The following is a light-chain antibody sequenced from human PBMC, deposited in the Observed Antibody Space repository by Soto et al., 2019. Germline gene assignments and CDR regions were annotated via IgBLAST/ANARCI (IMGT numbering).Light chain of an antibody. CDR2: GAS. CDR3: QQSYGTPQT. V-gene: IGKV1-39*01. J-gene: IGKJ1*01. CDR1: QTITSY. Sequence: DIQMTQSPSTLSASVGDRVTITCRASQTITSYLNWYQQKPGKAPELLIHGASSLQGGVPSRFGGSGSGTDFTLTISSLQPEDFATYYCQQSYGTPQTFGQGTKVDIK.